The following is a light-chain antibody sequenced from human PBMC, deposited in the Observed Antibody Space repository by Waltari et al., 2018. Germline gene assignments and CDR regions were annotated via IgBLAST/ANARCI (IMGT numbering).Light chain of an antibody. CDR1: QSVRSSY. J-gene: IGKJ2*01. Sequence: EIVLTQSPGTLSLSPGERATLSCRASQSVRSSYFAWYQPKPGQAPRLLIYGASSRATGIPDRFSGSGSGIDFTLTISRLEPEDSAVYYCQQYGSSPYTFGQGTKVEIK. V-gene: IGKV3-20*01. CDR2: GAS. CDR3: QQYGSSPYT.